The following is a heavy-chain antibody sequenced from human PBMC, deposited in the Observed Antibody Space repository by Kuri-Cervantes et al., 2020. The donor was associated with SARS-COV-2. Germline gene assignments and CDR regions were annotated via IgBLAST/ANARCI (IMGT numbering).Heavy chain of an antibody. CDR3: ARGVELGPARSYYYYYMDV. CDR2: ISYDGSNK. CDR1: GFTFSSYA. Sequence: GGSLRLSCAASGFTFSSYAMHWVRQAPGKGLEWVAVISYDGSNKYYADSVKGRFTISRDNSKNTLYLQMNSLRAEDTAVYYCARGVELGPARSYYYYYMDVWGKGTTVTISS. J-gene: IGHJ6*03. V-gene: IGHV3-30-3*01. D-gene: IGHD1-7*01.